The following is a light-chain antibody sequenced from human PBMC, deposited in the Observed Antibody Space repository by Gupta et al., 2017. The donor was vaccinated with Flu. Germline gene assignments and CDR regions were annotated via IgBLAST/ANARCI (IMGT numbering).Light chain of an antibody. CDR3: CYYAGSYTVL. CDR2: DVS. CDR1: SSDVGGYTY. Sequence: QSALTPPRSVSGSPGQSVSSPCTGTSSDVGGYTYVSWYQQLPGTAPKLWISDVSKRPSGVPDRVSGSKSGNTASMTSSGLQAEDESDYYCCYYAGSYTVLFGGGTKLTVL. V-gene: IGLV2-11*01. J-gene: IGLJ2*01.